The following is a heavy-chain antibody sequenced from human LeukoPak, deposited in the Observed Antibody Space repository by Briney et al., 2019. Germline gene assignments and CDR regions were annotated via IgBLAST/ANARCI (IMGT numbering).Heavy chain of an antibody. V-gene: IGHV4-34*01. J-gene: IGHJ4*02. D-gene: IGHD3-10*01. CDR3: ARGLSPSDFDY. Sequence: SETLSLTCAVYGGSFSGYYWSWIRQPPGKGLEWIGEINHSGSTNYNPSLKSRVTISVDTSKNQFSLKLSAVTAADTAVYYCARGLSPSDFDYWGQGTLVTVSS. CDR1: GGSFSGYY. CDR2: INHSGST.